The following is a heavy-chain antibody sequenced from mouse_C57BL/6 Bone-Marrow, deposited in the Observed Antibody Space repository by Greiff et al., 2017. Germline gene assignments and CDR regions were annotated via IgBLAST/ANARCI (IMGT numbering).Heavy chain of an antibody. Sequence: QVQLQQPGTELVKPGASVKLSCKASGYTFTSYWMHWVKQRPGQGLEWIGNINPSNGGTNYNEKFKSKATLTVDKSSSTAYMQLSSLTSEGSAVYYCASFITTVGTFDYWGQGTTLTVSS. J-gene: IGHJ2*01. CDR2: INPSNGGT. CDR1: GYTFTSYW. V-gene: IGHV1-53*01. CDR3: ASFITTVGTFDY. D-gene: IGHD1-1*01.